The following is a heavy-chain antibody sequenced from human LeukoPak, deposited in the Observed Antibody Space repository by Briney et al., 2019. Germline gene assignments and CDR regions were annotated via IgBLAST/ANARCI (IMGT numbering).Heavy chain of an antibody. V-gene: IGHV1-18*01. CDR3: ARDLRGLRYFDWSPLEY. CDR2: ISAYNGNT. J-gene: IGHJ4*02. Sequence: ASVKVSCKASGYTFTSYGISWVRQAPGQGLEWMGWISAYNGNTNYAQKLQGRVTMTTDTSTSTAYMELRSLRSDDTAVYYCARDLRGLRYFDWSPLEYWGQGTLVTVSS. CDR1: GYTFTSYG. D-gene: IGHD3-9*01.